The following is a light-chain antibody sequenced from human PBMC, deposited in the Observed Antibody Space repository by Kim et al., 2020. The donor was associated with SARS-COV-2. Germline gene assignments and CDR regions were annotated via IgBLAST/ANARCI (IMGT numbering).Light chain of an antibody. CDR1: TSDVGSYNL. V-gene: IGLV2-23*02. CDR2: EVT. Sequence: QSVLTQPASVSGSPGQSITISCTGTTSDVGSYNLVSWYQHHPGKAPKLIIQEVTERPSGVSNRFSGSKSGNTASLTISGLQAEDEADYYCCSYTGSSTFVIFGGGTQLTVL. J-gene: IGLJ2*01. CDR3: CSYTGSSTFVI.